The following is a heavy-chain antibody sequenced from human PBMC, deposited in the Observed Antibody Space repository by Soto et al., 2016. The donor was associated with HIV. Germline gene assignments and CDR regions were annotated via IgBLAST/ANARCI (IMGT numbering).Heavy chain of an antibody. CDR1: GFTFSSYW. Sequence: EVQLVESGGGLVQPGGSLRLSCAASGFTFSSYWMHWVRQAPGKGLVWVSRINSDGSRTGYADSVKGRFTISRDNAKNTLYLQMNSLRAEDTAVYYCARGGEYYDVLTGCWGQGTLVTVSS. CDR3: ARGGEYYDVLTGC. CDR2: INSDGSRT. D-gene: IGHD3-9*01. J-gene: IGHJ4*02. V-gene: IGHV3-74*01.